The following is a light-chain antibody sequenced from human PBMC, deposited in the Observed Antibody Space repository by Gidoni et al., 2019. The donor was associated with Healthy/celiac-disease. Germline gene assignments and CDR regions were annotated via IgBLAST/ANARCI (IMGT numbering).Light chain of an antibody. CDR1: QSLLHRKGYNY. CDR2: LGS. V-gene: IGKV2-28*01. J-gene: IGKJ1*01. CDR3: MQALQTPWT. Sequence: DIVMTQSPRSLPVTPGERASICCRSSQSLLHRKGYNYLDWYLQKPGQSPQLLLYLGSIRASGVPDRLRVSRSGTDFTLKISIVAAEDVGVYYCMQALQTPWTFGQXTKVEIK.